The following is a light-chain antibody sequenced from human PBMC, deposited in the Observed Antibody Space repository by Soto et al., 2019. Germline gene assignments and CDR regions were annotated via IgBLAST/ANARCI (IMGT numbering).Light chain of an antibody. CDR3: QQRSNWPLT. CDR1: QSVSSY. V-gene: IGKV3-11*01. CDR2: DAS. J-gene: IGKJ4*01. Sequence: EIVLTQSPATLSLSPGERATLSCRASQSVSSYLAWYQQKPGQAPRLLISDASSRATCVPARFSGSGSGTDFTLTISSLEPEDFAVYYCQQRSNWPLTFGGGTKVEIK.